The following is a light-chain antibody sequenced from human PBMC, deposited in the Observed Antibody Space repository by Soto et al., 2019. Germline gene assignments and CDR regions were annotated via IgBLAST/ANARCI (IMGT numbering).Light chain of an antibody. V-gene: IGLV2-14*01. CDR2: GVS. CDR1: SSDVGGYNY. CDR3: SSKESSNTRV. Sequence: QSALTQPASVSGSPGQSITISCTGTSSDVGGYNYVSWYQQHPGKAPKLMIYGVSNRPSGVSSRFSGSKSGNTASLTISGLQAEYEADYSCSSKESSNTRVFGTGTEVTVL. J-gene: IGLJ1*01.